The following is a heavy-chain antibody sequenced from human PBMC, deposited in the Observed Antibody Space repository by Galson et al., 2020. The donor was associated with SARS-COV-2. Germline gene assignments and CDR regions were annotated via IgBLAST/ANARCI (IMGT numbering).Heavy chain of an antibody. V-gene: IGHV1-18*01. D-gene: IGHD2-2*01. CDR1: GYTFTSYG. Sequence: ASVKVSCKASGYTFTSYGISWVRQAPGQGLEWMGWISAYNGNTNYAQKLQGRVTMTTDTSTSTAYMELRSLRSDDTAVYYCARDIVVPAAMWGDHYYYYYGMDVWGQGTTVTVSS. CDR3: ARDIVVPAAMWGDHYYYYYGMDV. CDR2: ISAYNGNT. J-gene: IGHJ6*02.